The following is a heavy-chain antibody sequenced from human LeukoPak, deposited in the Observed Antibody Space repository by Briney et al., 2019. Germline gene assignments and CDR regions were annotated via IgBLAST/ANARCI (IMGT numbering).Heavy chain of an antibody. CDR2: IKQDGSEK. J-gene: IGHJ5*02. V-gene: IGHV3-7*01. D-gene: IGHD6-13*01. CDR3: ARSTGYSSSWSERWFDP. CDR1: GFTFSSYW. Sequence: GGSLRLSCAASGFTFSSYWMSWVRQAPGKGLEWVANIKQDGSEKYYVDSVKGRFTISRDNAKNSLYLQMNSLRAEDTAVYYCARSTGYSSSWSERWFDPWGQGTLVTVSS.